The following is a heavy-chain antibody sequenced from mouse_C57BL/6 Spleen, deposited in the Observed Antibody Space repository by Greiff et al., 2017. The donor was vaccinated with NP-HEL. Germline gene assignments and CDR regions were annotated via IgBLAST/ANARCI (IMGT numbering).Heavy chain of an antibody. CDR3: ASYYSAYYYAMDY. D-gene: IGHD2-12*01. CDR1: GYTFTSYW. J-gene: IGHJ4*01. Sequence: QVHVKQPGTELVKPGASVKLSCKASGYTFTSYWMHWVKQRPGQGLEWIGNINPSNGGTNYNEKFKSKATLTVYKSSSTAYMQLSSLTSEDSAVYYCASYYSAYYYAMDYWGQGTSVTVSS. V-gene: IGHV1-53*01. CDR2: INPSNGGT.